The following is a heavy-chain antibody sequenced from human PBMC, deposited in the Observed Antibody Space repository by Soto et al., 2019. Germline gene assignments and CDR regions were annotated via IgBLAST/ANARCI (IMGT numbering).Heavy chain of an antibody. CDR3: ARDTGLEMANPFDI. CDR1: GFTFSNYA. V-gene: IGHV3-21*01. CDR2: ISSSSYI. Sequence: GGSLRLSCAASGFTFSNYAMSWVRQAPGKGLEWVSGISSSSYIYYADSVKGRFTISRDNAKNSLYLQMNSLRAEDTAVYYCARDTGLEMANPFDIWGQGTMVTVSS. D-gene: IGHD4-17*01. J-gene: IGHJ3*02.